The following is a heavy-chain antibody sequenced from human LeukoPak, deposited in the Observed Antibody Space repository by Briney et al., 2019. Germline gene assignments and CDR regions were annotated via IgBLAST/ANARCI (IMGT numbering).Heavy chain of an antibody. CDR2: IRYDGSDK. J-gene: IGHJ6*03. CDR1: GFTFSYYG. Sequence: GGSLRLSCAASGFTFSYYGMHWVRQAPGKGLEWVAFIRYDGSDKYYANSVKGRFTISRDNSKNTPYLQMNSLRAEDTAVYYCAKSPQDMWARDSYYCYYMDVWGKGTTVTVSS. CDR3: AKSPQDMWARDSYYCYYMDV. D-gene: IGHD2-15*01. V-gene: IGHV3-30*02.